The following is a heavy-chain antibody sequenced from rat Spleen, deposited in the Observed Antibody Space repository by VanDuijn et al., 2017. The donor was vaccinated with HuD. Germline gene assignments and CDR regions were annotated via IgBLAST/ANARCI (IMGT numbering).Heavy chain of an antibody. Sequence: EVQLVESGGGLVQPGRSMKLSCVASGFTFSNCDMAWVRQAPKQGLEWVAYISYNGGSTYYRDYVKVGFTISRDNTKSTLYLQMNSLSYEETATYYCARHNSGYGVIYAWGQGASVTVSS. CDR3: ARHNSGYGVIYA. J-gene: IGHJ4*01. CDR1: GFTFSNCD. D-gene: IGHD4-3*01. V-gene: IGHV5S11*01. CDR2: ISYNGGST.